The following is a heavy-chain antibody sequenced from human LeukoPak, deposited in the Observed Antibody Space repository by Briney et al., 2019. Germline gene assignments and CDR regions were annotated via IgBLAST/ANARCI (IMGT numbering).Heavy chain of an antibody. Sequence: RPSETLSLTCAVYGGSFSGYYWSWIRQPPGKGLEWIGEINHSGSTNDNPSLKSRVTISVDTSKNQFSLKLSSVPAADPAVYYCARGPSLVGLRFLEWLSRAWFDPWGQGTLVTVFS. D-gene: IGHD3-3*01. CDR1: GGSFSGYY. J-gene: IGHJ5*02. V-gene: IGHV4-34*01. CDR2: INHSGST. CDR3: ARGPSLVGLRFLEWLSRAWFDP.